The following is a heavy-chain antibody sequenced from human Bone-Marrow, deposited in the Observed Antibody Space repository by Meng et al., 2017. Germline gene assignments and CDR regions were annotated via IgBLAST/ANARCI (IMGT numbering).Heavy chain of an antibody. D-gene: IGHD6-13*01. CDR3: AHSSYSSSCYGQTYFDY. V-gene: IGHV2-5*02. J-gene: IGHJ4*02. CDR2: IYWEDDK. Sequence: STFKVVVPQLLKPTPTPTLTCTFSVFSLSPSGLGVGWIRQPPGKCLEWLALIYWEDDKRYSPSLKSRLTITTDTSKTQVVLTMINMDPVDTATYYCAHSSYSSSCYGQTYFDYWGQGTLVTVSS. CDR1: VFSLSPSGLG.